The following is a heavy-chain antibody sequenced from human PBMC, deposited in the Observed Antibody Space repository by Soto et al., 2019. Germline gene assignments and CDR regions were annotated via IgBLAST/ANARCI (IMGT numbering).Heavy chain of an antibody. J-gene: IGHJ6*02. Sequence: KFQGRVTITADESTSTAYMELSSLRSEDTAVYYCARGMGPVFGVGPIFYYGMDVWGQGTTVTVSS. CDR3: ARGMGPVFGVGPIFYYGMDV. D-gene: IGHD3-3*01. V-gene: IGHV1-69*01.